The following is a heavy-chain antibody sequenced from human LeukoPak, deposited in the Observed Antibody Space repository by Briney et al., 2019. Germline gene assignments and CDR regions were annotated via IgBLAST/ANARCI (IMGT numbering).Heavy chain of an antibody. Sequence: GASVKVSCKASGYTFTGYYMHWVRQAPGQGLEWMGWINPNSGGTNYAQKFQGRVTMTRDTSTSTAYMELSRLRSDDTAVYYCARDPQSPPQYGIDYWGQGTLVTVSS. CDR1: GYTFTGYY. D-gene: IGHD1-14*01. CDR3: ARDPQSPPQYGIDY. CDR2: INPNSGGT. V-gene: IGHV1-2*02. J-gene: IGHJ4*02.